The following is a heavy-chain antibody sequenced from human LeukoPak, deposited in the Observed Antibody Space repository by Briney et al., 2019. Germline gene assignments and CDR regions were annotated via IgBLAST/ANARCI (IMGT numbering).Heavy chain of an antibody. J-gene: IGHJ4*02. V-gene: IGHV3-21*01. Sequence: PGGSLRLSCAASGFTFSSYSMTWVRQAPGKGLEWVSSISSSSSYIYYADSVKGRFTISRDNAKNSLYLQMNSLRAEDTAVYYCASSIAAAGTDYWGQGTLVTVSS. D-gene: IGHD6-13*01. CDR3: ASSIAAAGTDY. CDR2: ISSSSSYI. CDR1: GFTFSSYS.